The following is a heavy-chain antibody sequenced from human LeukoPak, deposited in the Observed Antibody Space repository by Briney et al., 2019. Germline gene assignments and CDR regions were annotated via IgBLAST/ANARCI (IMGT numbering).Heavy chain of an antibody. CDR3: ARDHGGVGIKVFDY. V-gene: IGHV1-2*02. D-gene: IGHD1-26*01. Sequence: ASVKVSCKASGYTFTGYYMHWVRQAPGQGLEWMGWINPNSGGTNYAQKFQGRDTMTRDTSISTAYMELSRLRSDDTAVYYCARDHGGVGIKVFDYWGQGTLVTVSS. J-gene: IGHJ4*02. CDR2: INPNSGGT. CDR1: GYTFTGYY.